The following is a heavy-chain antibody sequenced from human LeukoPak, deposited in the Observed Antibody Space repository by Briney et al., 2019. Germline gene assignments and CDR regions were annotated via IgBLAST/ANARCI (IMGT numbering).Heavy chain of an antibody. CDR1: GFTFSSYG. CDR2: IWNDGSNK. V-gene: IGHV3-33*08. Sequence: GGSLRLSCAASGFTFSSYGMHWVRQAPGKGLEWVAVIWNDGSNKYYADSVKGRFTISRDNSKDTLYLQMNSLRVEDTAVYYCARAVGPFDYWGQGTLVTVSS. CDR3: ARAVGPFDY. J-gene: IGHJ4*02. D-gene: IGHD3-16*01.